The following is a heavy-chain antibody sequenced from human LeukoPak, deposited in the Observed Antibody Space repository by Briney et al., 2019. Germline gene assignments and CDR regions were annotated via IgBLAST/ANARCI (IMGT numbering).Heavy chain of an antibody. CDR2: IDTDVSST. D-gene: IGHD4-11*01. J-gene: IGHJ4*02. V-gene: IGHV3-74*01. Sequence: GGSLRLSCAASGFAVSMYWMHWVRQVPGKGLVWVSRIDTDVSSTDYADSVKGRFTISRDNAKNTLYLQMNSLRAEDTAVYYCTRGLQGIDYWGQGTLVTVSS. CDR1: GFAVSMYW. CDR3: TRGLQGIDY.